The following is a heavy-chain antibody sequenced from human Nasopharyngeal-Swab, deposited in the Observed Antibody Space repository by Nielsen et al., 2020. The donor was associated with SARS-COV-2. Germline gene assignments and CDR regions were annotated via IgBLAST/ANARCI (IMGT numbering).Heavy chain of an antibody. J-gene: IGHJ6*03. V-gene: IGHV5-10-1*01. D-gene: IGHD1-7*01. Sequence: KVSCKGSGYSFTSYWISWVRQMPGKGLVWMGRIDPSDSYTNYSPSFQGHVTISADKSISTAYLQWSSLKASDTAMYYCARHGGMELPLVYYYYYYMDVWGKGTTVTVSS. CDR2: IDPSDSYT. CDR3: ARHGGMELPLVYYYYYYMDV. CDR1: GYSFTSYW.